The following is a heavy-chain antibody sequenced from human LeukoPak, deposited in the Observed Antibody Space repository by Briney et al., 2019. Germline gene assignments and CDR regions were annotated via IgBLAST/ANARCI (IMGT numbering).Heavy chain of an antibody. D-gene: IGHD3-10*01. CDR1: GGSVSSGTYY. CDR3: ARVEWFGELSPFDI. J-gene: IGHJ3*02. Sequence: TSSETLSLTCTVSGGSVSSGTYYWRWIRQPPGEGLEWIGYIYYSGSTNYNPSLKSRVTISVDTSKNQFSLKLSSVTAADTAVYYCARVEWFGELSPFDIWGQGTMVTVSS. V-gene: IGHV4-61*01. CDR2: IYYSGST.